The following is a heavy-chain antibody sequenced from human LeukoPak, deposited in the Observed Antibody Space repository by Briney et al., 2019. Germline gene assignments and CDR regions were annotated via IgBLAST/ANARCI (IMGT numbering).Heavy chain of an antibody. V-gene: IGHV3-48*01. D-gene: IGHD2-15*01. CDR2: VSSNSGST. J-gene: IGHJ1*01. Sequence: GGSLRLSCEASGFTFSTYGMNWVRQAPGKGLEWIAYVSSNSGSTYQAESVRGRSVIHRDNDKKSLFLQMNTLRVEDTAVYYCVRELVASFPLWGQGTLVTVSS. CDR3: VRELVASFPL. CDR1: GFTFSTYG.